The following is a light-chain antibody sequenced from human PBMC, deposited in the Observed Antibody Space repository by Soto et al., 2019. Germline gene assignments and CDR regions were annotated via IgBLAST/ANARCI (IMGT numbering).Light chain of an antibody. V-gene: IGKV1-6*01. CDR3: LQDYNYPLT. J-gene: IGKJ4*01. Sequence: IKMKQSPSTLSVSVGDRVTITCRASLGIRNDLGWYQQKPGKTPNLLIYAASSLQSGVPSRFSGSGSGTDFTLTISSLQPEDFATYYCLQDYNYPLTFGGGTMVDIK. CDR1: LGIRND. CDR2: AAS.